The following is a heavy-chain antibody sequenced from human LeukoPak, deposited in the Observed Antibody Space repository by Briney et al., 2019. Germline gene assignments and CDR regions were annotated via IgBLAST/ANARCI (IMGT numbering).Heavy chain of an antibody. D-gene: IGHD6-13*01. Sequence: GGSLRLSCAASGFTFSSYGMHWVRQAPGKGLEWVAVIWYDGSNKYYADSVKGRFTISRDNSKNTLYLQMSSLRAEDTAVYFCARNIITSSWYLHFDYWGQGTLVTVSS. CDR3: ARNIITSSWYLHFDY. V-gene: IGHV3-33*01. CDR2: IWYDGSNK. CDR1: GFTFSSYG. J-gene: IGHJ4*02.